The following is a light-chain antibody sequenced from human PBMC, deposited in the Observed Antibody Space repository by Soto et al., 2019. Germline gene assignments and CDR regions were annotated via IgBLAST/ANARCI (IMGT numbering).Light chain of an antibody. J-gene: IGKJ1*01. CDR3: QQYGSSPST. V-gene: IGKV3-20*01. CDR1: QSVSSSY. CDR2: GAS. Sequence: EIVLTQSPCTLSLSPGERATLSCRASQSVSSSYLAWYQQKPGQAPRLLIYGASSRATGIPDRFSGSGSGTDFTLTISRLEPEDFAVYYCQQYGSSPSTFGQGTKVDIK.